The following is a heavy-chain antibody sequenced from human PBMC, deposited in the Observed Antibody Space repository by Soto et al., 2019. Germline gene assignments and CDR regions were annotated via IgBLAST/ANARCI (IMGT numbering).Heavy chain of an antibody. CDR1: GGSISSYY. J-gene: IGHJ6*02. D-gene: IGHD3-10*01. V-gene: IGHV4-4*07. CDR3: ASGFGYYYCGRDC. Sequence: KPSETLSLTCTVSGGSISSYYWSWIRQPAGKGLEWIGRIYTSGSTNSCPSLKRRGTMSVDTSKNQFSLKLSYVTAANTAAYYWASGFGYYYCGRDCWGQGTTVTVSS. CDR2: IYTSGST.